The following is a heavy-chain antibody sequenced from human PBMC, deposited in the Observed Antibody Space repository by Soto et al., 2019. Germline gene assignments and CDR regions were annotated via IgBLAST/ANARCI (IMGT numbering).Heavy chain of an antibody. CDR2: VYPRDSDT. CDR3: ATSTVSYVDIVSSTTRGYFDH. Sequence: PGESLKISCKASGYIFIDYWIGWVRQMPGKGLEWMGIVYPRDSDTRYSPSFEGQVTLSVDRSISTAYLQWSSLKASDTAIYYCATSTVSYVDIVSSTTRGYFDHWGQGTLVTVSS. CDR1: GYIFIDYW. V-gene: IGHV5-51*01. D-gene: IGHD5-12*01. J-gene: IGHJ4*02.